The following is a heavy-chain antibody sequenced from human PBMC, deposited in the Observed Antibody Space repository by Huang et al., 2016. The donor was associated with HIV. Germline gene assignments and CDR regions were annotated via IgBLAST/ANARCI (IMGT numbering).Heavy chain of an antibody. CDR3: ASQHIGAAATWF. D-gene: IGHD6-13*01. CDR1: GDFISSTNYY. V-gene: IGHV4-39*01. J-gene: IGHJ4*02. Sequence: QLQLQESGPGQVKPSETLSLTCTVSGDFISSTNYYWGWIRQSPGKGLEWVGSVYQIGSTNYNPSLKSGVTLSLDTSRNQFSLRLNSGTAADTAVYYCASQHIGAAATWFWGRGTQVAVSS. CDR2: VYQIGST.